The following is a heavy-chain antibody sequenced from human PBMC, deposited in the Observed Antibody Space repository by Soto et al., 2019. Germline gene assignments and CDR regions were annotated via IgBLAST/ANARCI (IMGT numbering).Heavy chain of an antibody. CDR1: GFTFSSYA. V-gene: IGHV3-23*01. D-gene: IGHD2-21*02. Sequence: EVQLLESGGGLVQPGGSLRLSCAASGFTFSSYAMSWVRQAPGKGLEWVSAISGIGGSTYYADSGKGLFTISRDNSKTTLYLKMNSLRAEDTAVYYCAKVALRSVVVTATGGVDYWGQGTLLTVSS. CDR2: ISGIGGST. CDR3: AKVALRSVVVTATGGVDY. J-gene: IGHJ4*02.